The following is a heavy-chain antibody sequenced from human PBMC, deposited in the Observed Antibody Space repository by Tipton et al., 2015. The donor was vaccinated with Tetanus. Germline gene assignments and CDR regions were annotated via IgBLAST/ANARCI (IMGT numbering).Heavy chain of an antibody. D-gene: IGHD5-18*01. J-gene: IGHJ4*02. V-gene: IGHV4-61*08. CDR3: ARRHVDTAMVTFDY. CDR1: GGSISSGGYY. Sequence: LRLSCTVSGGSISSGGYYWSWIRQHPGKGLEWIGYIYYSGSTNYNPSLKSRVTISVDTSKNQFSLKLSSVTAADTAVYYCARRHVDTAMVTFDYWGQGILVTVSS. CDR2: IYYSGST.